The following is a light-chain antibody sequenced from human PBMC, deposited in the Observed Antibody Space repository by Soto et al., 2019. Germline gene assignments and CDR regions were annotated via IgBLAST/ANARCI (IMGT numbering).Light chain of an antibody. V-gene: IGKV3D-20*02. J-gene: IGKJ1*01. CDR3: QQHSHWPPWT. Sequence: EIVLTQSPGTLSLSPGERATLSCRASQSVSSSYLACYQQKPGQAPMLLIYGSSSRATGIPARFSGSGSGTDFTLTISNLEPEDFAVYYCQQHSHWPPWTFGQGTKVDVK. CDR1: QSVSSSY. CDR2: GSS.